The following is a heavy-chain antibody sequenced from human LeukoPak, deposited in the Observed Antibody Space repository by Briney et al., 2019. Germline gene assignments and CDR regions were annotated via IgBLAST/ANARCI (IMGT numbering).Heavy chain of an antibody. CDR3: AKEGRKTGNTYGYEYDC. D-gene: IGHD5-18*01. Sequence: GGSLRLSCAASGFTFSSYAMSWVRQAPGKGLEWVSAVSSSGGSTNYADYVKGQFTISRDNSKNTVYLHMNNLRAEDTAVYYCAKEGRKTGNTYGYEYDCWGQGTLVTVSP. CDR1: GFTFSSYA. CDR2: VSSSGGST. V-gene: IGHV3-23*01. J-gene: IGHJ4*02.